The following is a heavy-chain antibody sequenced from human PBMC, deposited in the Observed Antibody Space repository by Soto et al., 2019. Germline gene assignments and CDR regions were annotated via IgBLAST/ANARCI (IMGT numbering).Heavy chain of an antibody. Sequence: QVQLVESGGGVVQPGRSLRLSCAASGFTFSSYGMHWVRQAPGKGLEWVAVIWYDGSNKYYADSVKGRFTISRDNSKNTLDLQRNSLRAEDTAVYYCARDAGYCSGGSCYPIYSFDYWGQGTLVTVSS. D-gene: IGHD2-15*01. CDR1: GFTFSSYG. CDR2: IWYDGSNK. CDR3: ARDAGYCSGGSCYPIYSFDY. J-gene: IGHJ4*02. V-gene: IGHV3-33*01.